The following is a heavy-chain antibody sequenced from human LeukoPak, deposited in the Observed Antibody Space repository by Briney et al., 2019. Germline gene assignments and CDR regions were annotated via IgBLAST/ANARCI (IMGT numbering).Heavy chain of an antibody. CDR2: IQYDGSVI. V-gene: IGHV3-30*02. CDR3: AQDVPIERVPGVGPGS. Sequence: GGSLRLSCAASGFSFSDYGTHWVRQAPGKGLEWVTFIQYDGSVIFYADSVKGRFTISRDNSKNTVYLQMSSLTTEDTAVYFCAQDVPIERVPGVGPGSWGQGTLVTVSS. D-gene: IGHD2-8*01. CDR1: GFSFSDYG. J-gene: IGHJ5*02.